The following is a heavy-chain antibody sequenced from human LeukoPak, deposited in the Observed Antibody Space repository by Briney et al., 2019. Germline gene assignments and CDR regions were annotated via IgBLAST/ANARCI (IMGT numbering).Heavy chain of an antibody. V-gene: IGHV4-4*07. CDR1: GGSISSYY. D-gene: IGHD3-3*01. CDR3: ARDGSRYDFWSGYRDYYMDV. J-gene: IGHJ6*03. CDR2: IYTSGST. Sequence: SETLSLTCTVSGGSISSYYWSWIRQPAGKGLEWIGRIYTSGSTNYNPSLKSRVTMPVDTSKNQFSLKLSSVTAADTAVYYCARDGSRYDFWSGYRDYYMDVWGKGTTVTVSS.